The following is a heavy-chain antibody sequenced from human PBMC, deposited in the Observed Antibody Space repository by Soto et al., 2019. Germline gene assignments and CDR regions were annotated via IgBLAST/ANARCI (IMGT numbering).Heavy chain of an antibody. CDR3: ARDHSSGSNDAFDI. J-gene: IGHJ3*02. CDR2: IIPILGIA. D-gene: IGHD6-19*01. Sequence: SVKVSCKASGGTFSSYTISWVRQAPGQGLEWMGRIIPILGIANYAQKFQGRVTITADKSTSTAYMELSSLRSEDTAVYYCARDHSSGSNDAFDIWGQGTMVTVSS. CDR1: GGTFSSYT. V-gene: IGHV1-69*04.